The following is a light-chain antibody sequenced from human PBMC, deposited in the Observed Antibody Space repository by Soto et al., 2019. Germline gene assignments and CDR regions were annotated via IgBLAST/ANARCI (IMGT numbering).Light chain of an antibody. CDR2: KAS. V-gene: IGKV1-5*03. CDR3: QQYNHWYT. J-gene: IGKJ2*01. CDR1: ESVNTW. Sequence: DIQMTQSPSTLSASFGDTVTITCRASESVNTWLAWYQQKPGQAPKLLIYKASTLQSGVPSRFSGRGSGTEFTLTINSLQPDDFAPYSCQQYNHWYTFGQGTKLEIK.